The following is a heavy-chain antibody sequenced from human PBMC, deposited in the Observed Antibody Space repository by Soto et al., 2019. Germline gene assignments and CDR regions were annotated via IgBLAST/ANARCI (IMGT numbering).Heavy chain of an antibody. CDR3: VRGTNGWRGMDY. V-gene: IGHV3-74*01. D-gene: IGHD2-8*01. Sequence: PGGSLRLSCATSGFTFSSYPIHWVRQAPGKGPVWVSRITEDGSGTTYADSVKGCFTVTRDNAKNTMYLQMSGLGAEDTAVYHCVRGTNGWRGMDYWGQGTLVTVSS. CDR2: ITEDGSGT. CDR1: GFTFSSYP. J-gene: IGHJ4*02.